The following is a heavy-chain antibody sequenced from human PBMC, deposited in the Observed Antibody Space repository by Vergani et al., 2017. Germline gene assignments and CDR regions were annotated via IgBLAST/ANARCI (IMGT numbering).Heavy chain of an antibody. D-gene: IGHD5-24*01. V-gene: IGHV1-69*18. CDR3: ARPVLTATRGPGGYNYFGAFDI. CDR1: GGTFSSYA. Sequence: QVQLVQSGAEVKKPGSSVKVSCKASGGTFSSYAISWVRQAPGQGLEWMGRIIPIFGTANYAQKFQGRVTITADESTSTAYMELSSLRSEDTAVYYCARPVLTATRGPGGYNYFGAFDIWGQGTMVTVSS. J-gene: IGHJ3*02. CDR2: IIPIFGTA.